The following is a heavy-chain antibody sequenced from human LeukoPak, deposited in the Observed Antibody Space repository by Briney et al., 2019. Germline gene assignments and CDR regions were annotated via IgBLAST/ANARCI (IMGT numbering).Heavy chain of an antibody. CDR1: GFTFSSYG. V-gene: IGHV3-30*18. D-gene: IGHD6-13*01. CDR2: ISYDGSNK. CDR3: AKDRRQLVNPVDYYYYGMDV. J-gene: IGHJ6*02. Sequence: GGSLRLSCAASGFTFSSYGMHWVRQAPGKGLEWVAVISYDGSNKYYADSVKGRFTISRDNSKNTLYLQMNSLRAGDTAVYYCAKDRRQLVNPVDYYYYGMDVWGQGTTVTVSS.